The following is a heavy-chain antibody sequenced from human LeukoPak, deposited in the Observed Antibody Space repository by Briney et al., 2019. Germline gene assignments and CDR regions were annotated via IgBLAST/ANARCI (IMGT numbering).Heavy chain of an antibody. V-gene: IGHV4-39*01. CDR1: GDSVSRSDSY. Sequence: PSETLSLTCSVSGDSVSRSDSYWDWIRQPPGEGLEWIGTIYHSGRTYYSPSLKSRVTMSVDPSNNQFSLNLRSVTAADTAVYYCARRRYYDGSGYLEWGQGTLLSVPS. CDR3: ARRRYYDGSGYLE. CDR2: IYHSGRT. J-gene: IGHJ1*01. D-gene: IGHD3-22*01.